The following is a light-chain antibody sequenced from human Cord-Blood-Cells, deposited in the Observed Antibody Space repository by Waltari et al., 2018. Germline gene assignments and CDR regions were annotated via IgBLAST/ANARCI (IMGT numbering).Light chain of an antibody. CDR1: SSDVGSYNL. V-gene: IGLV2-23*02. Sequence: ALRQPASGSGAPGQSITLSCTVTSSDVGSYNLVSWYQQHPGKAPKLMIYEVSNRPSGVPNRFSGSKSGNTASLKISGLQAEDEADYYCCSYAGSSTLVCGGGTKLTVL. J-gene: IGLJ2*01. CDR3: CSYAGSSTLV. CDR2: EVS.